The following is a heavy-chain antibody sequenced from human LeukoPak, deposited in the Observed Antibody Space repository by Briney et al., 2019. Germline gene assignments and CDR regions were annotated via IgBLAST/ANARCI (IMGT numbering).Heavy chain of an antibody. CDR2: IYYSGST. CDR3: ARGYSSSSYYFDY. V-gene: IGHV4-59*01. CDR1: GGSISSYY. Sequence: SETLSLTCTVSGGSISSYYWSWIRQPPGEELEWIGYIYYSGSTNYNPSLKSRVTISVDTTKSQFSLKLTSVTAADTAVYYCARGYSSSSYYFDYWGKGTLVTVS. D-gene: IGHD6-13*01. J-gene: IGHJ4*02.